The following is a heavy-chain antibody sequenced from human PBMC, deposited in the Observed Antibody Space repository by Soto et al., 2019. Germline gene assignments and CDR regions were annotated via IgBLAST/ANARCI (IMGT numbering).Heavy chain of an antibody. CDR3: ARYCTNSRICHYYYMDV. V-gene: IGHV1-3*01. Sequence: ASVKVSCKASGYTFTSYAMHWVRQAPGQRLEWMGWINAGNGNTKYSQKFQGRVTITRDTSASTAYMELSSLRSEDTAVYYCARYCTNSRICHYYYMDVWGKGTTVTVSS. CDR1: GYTFTSYA. CDR2: INAGNGNT. D-gene: IGHD2-8*01. J-gene: IGHJ6*03.